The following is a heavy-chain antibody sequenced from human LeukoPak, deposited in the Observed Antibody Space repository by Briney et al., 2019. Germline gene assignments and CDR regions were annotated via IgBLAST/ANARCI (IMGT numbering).Heavy chain of an antibody. CDR2: IRYDGSNK. D-gene: IGHD6-19*01. Sequence: PGGSLRLSCAASGFTFSSYGMHWVRQAPGKGLEWVAFIRYDGSNKYYADSVKSRFTISRDNSKNTLYLQMNSLRAEDTAVYYCAKDKSPTHGYSSGWYDYWGQGTLVTVSS. CDR1: GFTFSSYG. CDR3: AKDKSPTHGYSSGWYDY. V-gene: IGHV3-30*02. J-gene: IGHJ4*02.